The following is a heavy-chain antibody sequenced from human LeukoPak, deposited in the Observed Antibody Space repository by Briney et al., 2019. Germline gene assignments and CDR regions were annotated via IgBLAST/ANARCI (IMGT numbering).Heavy chain of an antibody. CDR1: GFTFSGSA. J-gene: IGHJ4*02. D-gene: IGHD2-2*01. V-gene: IGHV3-73*01. Sequence: PGGSLRLSCAASGFTFSGSAMHWVRQASGKGLEWVGRIRSKASSYATAYAASVKGRFTISRDDSKNTAYLQMNSLKTEDTAVYYRTRLGGYGYCSSTSCYGYWGQGTLVTVSS. CDR3: TRLGGYGYCSSTSCYGY. CDR2: IRSKASSYAT.